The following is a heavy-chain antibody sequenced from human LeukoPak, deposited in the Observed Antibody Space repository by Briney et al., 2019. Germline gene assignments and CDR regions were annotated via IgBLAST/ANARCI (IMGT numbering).Heavy chain of an antibody. CDR2: ISGSGDST. J-gene: IGHJ4*02. Sequence: PGGSLRLSCAASGFTFSSYAMSWVRQAPGKGLEWVSAISGSGDSTYYADSVKGRFTISRDNSRSTLYLQMDSLRAEDTAIYYCAKEALLSYGDYTYVDYWGQGTLVTVSS. CDR3: AKEALLSYGDYTYVDY. D-gene: IGHD4-17*01. CDR1: GFTFSSYA. V-gene: IGHV3-23*01.